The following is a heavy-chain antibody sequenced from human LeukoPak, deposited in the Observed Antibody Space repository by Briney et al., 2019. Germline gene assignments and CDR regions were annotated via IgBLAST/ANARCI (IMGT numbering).Heavy chain of an antibody. CDR3: ASGRQLGY. CDR1: GFTFSNYW. D-gene: IGHD6-13*01. V-gene: IGHV3-7*01. Sequence: GGSLRLSCAASGFTFSNYWMSWVRQAPGKGLEWVANIKEDGSEKYYVDSVKGRSTISRDNARNSLYLQMNSLRAEDTAVYYCASGRQLGYWGQGTLSPSPQ. J-gene: IGHJ4*02. CDR2: IKEDGSEK.